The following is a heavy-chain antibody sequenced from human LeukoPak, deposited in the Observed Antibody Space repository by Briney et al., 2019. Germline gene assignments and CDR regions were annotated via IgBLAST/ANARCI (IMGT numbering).Heavy chain of an antibody. D-gene: IGHD3-10*01. CDR2: FDPEDGET. V-gene: IGHV1-24*01. J-gene: IGHJ4*02. Sequence: EASVKVSCKVSGYTLTELSMHWVRQAPGKGLEWMGGFDPEDGETIYAQKFQGRVTMTEDTSTDTAYMELSSLRSEDTAVYYCATDLYYYVSGSRGHFDYWGQGTLVTVSS. CDR3: ATDLYYYVSGSRGHFDY. CDR1: GYTLTELS.